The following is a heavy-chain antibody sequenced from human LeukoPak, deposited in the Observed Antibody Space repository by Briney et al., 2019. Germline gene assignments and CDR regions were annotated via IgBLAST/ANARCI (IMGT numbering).Heavy chain of an antibody. CDR2: IRPSGGST. J-gene: IGHJ4*02. CDR1: GFTFTTYT. V-gene: IGHV3-23*01. Sequence: GGSLRPSCAASGFTFTTYTMTWVRQAPGKGLEWVSSIRPSGGSTFYADSVKGRFTISRDDSKNTLYLQMDSLRAEDTAVYYCAKGLAWSCNSCPMDGGYWDQGTLVTVSS. D-gene: IGHD6-13*01. CDR3: AKGLAWSCNSCPMDGGY.